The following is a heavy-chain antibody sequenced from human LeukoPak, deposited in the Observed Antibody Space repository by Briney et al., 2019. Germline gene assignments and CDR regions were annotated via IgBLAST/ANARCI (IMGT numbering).Heavy chain of an antibody. CDR3: ASVQLWPPIYFDY. CDR2: ISSSSSYI. J-gene: IGHJ4*02. D-gene: IGHD5-18*01. V-gene: IGHV3-21*01. CDR1: GFSFSNYG. Sequence: NPGGSLRLSCAASGFSFSNYGMHWVRQAPGKGLEWVSSISSSSSYIYYADSVKGRFTISRDNAKNSLYLQMNSLRAEDTAVYYCASVQLWPPIYFDYWGQGTLVTVSS.